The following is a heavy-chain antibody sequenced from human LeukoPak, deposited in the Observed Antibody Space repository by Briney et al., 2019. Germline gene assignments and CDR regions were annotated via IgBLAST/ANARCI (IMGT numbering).Heavy chain of an antibody. Sequence: SETLSLTCTVSGGSISSYYWSWIRQPPGKGLEWIGYIYYSGSTNHNPSLKSRVTISVDTSKNQFSLKLSSVTAADTAVYYCARSQSHFLDIWGQGTMVTVSS. J-gene: IGHJ3*02. V-gene: IGHV4-59*01. CDR3: ARSQSHFLDI. CDR2: IYYSGST. D-gene: IGHD2/OR15-2a*01. CDR1: GGSISSYY.